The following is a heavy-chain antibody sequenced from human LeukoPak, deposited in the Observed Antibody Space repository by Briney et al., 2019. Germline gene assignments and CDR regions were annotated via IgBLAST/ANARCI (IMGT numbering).Heavy chain of an antibody. CDR3: ARDSNGGGKRAGFDL. CDR1: GFTFSSYE. V-gene: IGHV3-48*03. CDR2: ISISGSTI. D-gene: IGHD4-23*01. Sequence: GGSLRLSCAASGFTFSSYEMNGVRRAPGKGREWVSYISISGSTIYYADSVKGRFTISRGNAKNSLYLQMNSLRAEDTAVYYCARDSNGGGKRAGFDLWGQGTLVTVSS. J-gene: IGHJ4*02.